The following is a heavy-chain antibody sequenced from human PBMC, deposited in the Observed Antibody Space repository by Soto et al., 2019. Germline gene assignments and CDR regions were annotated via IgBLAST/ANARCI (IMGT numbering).Heavy chain of an antibody. Sequence: GESLKISCKGSGYSFTTYWIGWVRQMPGKDLEWMGIIYPTDSDTRYSPSFQGQVTISADKSISTAYLQWSSLKASDTAMYYCARTVREQWLADYWGRGTLVTVSS. CDR2: IYPTDSDT. J-gene: IGHJ4*02. CDR3: ARTVREQWLADY. CDR1: GYSFTTYW. D-gene: IGHD6-19*01. V-gene: IGHV5-51*01.